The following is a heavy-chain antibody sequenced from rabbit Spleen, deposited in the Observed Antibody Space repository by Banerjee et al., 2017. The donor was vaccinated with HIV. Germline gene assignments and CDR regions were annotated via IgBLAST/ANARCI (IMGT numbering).Heavy chain of an antibody. CDR3: ARDTGTSFSSYGMDL. CDR1: GIDFSTYYY. J-gene: IGHJ6*01. CDR2: IAGSSSGFT. V-gene: IGHV1S45*01. Sequence: QQQLEESGGGLVQPGGTLTLTCTASGIDFSTYYYMCWVRQAPGKGLEWISCIAGSSSGFTYSATWATGRFTISKTSSTTVTLQMTSLTVADTATYFCARDTGTSFSSYGMDLWGPGTLVTVS. D-gene: IGHD7-1*01.